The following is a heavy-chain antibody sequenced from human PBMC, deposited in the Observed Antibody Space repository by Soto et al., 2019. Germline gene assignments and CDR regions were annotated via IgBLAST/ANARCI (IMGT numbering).Heavy chain of an antibody. CDR1: GGSISDFY. D-gene: IGHD2-21*02. V-gene: IGHV4-59*01. Sequence: SETLSLTCTVSGGSISDFYWSWIRQPPGKGLEWIGDIFYSGSTNYNPSLKSRVTISVDTSKNQFSLKLRSVTAADTAVYYCGSGVVTAILGYCGQXTLVTVSS. CDR2: IFYSGST. J-gene: IGHJ4*02. CDR3: GSGVVTAILGY.